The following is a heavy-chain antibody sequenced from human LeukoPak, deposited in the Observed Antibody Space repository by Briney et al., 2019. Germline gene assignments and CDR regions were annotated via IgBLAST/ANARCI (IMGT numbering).Heavy chain of an antibody. V-gene: IGHV1-18*01. J-gene: IGHJ6*02. D-gene: IGHD1-26*01. Sequence: ASVKVSCKASGYTFTSYGISWVRQAPGQGLEWMGWISAYNGNTNYAQKLQGRVTITRDTSASTAYMELSSLRSEDTAVYYCASERIVGATSAGYGMDVWGQGTTVTVSS. CDR1: GYTFTSYG. CDR3: ASERIVGATSAGYGMDV. CDR2: ISAYNGNT.